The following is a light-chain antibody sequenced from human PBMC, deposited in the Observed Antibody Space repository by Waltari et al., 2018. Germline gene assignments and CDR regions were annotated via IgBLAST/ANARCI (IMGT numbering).Light chain of an antibody. J-gene: IGKJ3*01. V-gene: IGKV1-33*01. CDR1: QDISNY. Sequence: DIQMTQSPSSLSASVGDRVNITCQASQDISNYLNWYQQKPGKAPKLLIYDASNLETGVPSRFSGSGSGTDFTFTISSLQPEDIATYYCQQYDNFPTFTFGPGTKVGIK. CDR2: DAS. CDR3: QQYDNFPTFT.